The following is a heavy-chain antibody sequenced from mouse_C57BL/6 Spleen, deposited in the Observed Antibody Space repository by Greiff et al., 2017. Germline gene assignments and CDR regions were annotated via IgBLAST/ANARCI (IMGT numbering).Heavy chain of an antibody. V-gene: IGHV5-17*01. Sequence: EVKLVESGGGLVKPGGSLKLSCAASGFTFSDYGMHWVLQAPEEGLDWVAYISSGSSTIYYAETVKGRFTISRDNAKNTLFLQITSLRSEDTAMYYCATMITYYAMDYWGQGTSVTVSS. D-gene: IGHD2-4*01. J-gene: IGHJ4*01. CDR2: ISSGSSTI. CDR1: GFTFSDYG. CDR3: ATMITYYAMDY.